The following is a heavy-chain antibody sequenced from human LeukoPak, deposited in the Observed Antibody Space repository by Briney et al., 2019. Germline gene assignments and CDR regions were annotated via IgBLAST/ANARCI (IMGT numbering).Heavy chain of an antibody. CDR3: ARLPKYSRPLDY. CDR2: MNPNSGNT. J-gene: IGHJ4*02. CDR1: VYTFTSYD. D-gene: IGHD6-6*01. V-gene: IGHV1-8*01. Sequence: GASVNVSCKSSVYTFTSYDIHWVRQATGQGLEWMGWMNPNSGNTAYAQKFQGRVTMSRDTSISTAYMELSSLRSEDTAVYYCARLPKYSRPLDYWGQGTLVTVSS.